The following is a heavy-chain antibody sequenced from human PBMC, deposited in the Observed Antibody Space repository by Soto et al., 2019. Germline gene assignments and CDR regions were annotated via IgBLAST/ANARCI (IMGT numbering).Heavy chain of an antibody. CDR1: GGSISSGGYY. CDR2: IYYSGST. CDR3: ARGGSSWSERYFDY. J-gene: IGHJ4*02. Sequence: PSETLSLTCTVSGGSISSGGYYWSWIRQHPGKGLEWIGYIYYSGSTYYNPSLKSRVTISVDTSKNQFSLKLSSVTAADTAVYYCARGGSSWSERYFDYRGKGTLVTVSS. D-gene: IGHD6-13*01. V-gene: IGHV4-31*03.